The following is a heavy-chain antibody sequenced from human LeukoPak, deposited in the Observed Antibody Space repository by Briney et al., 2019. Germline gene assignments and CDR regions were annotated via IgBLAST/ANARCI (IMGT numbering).Heavy chain of an antibody. CDR1: GDSVSSSSAS. CDR2: TYYRSKWYN. V-gene: IGHV6-1*01. Sequence: SQTLSLTFAISGDSVSSSSASWTWIRQSPSRGLEWLGRTYYRSKWYNDYAVSVKGRITIDPDTSKNQFSLQLNSVTPEDTAVYYCARDGPTYYFDYWGQGTLVTVSS. CDR3: ARDGPTYYFDY. J-gene: IGHJ4*02. D-gene: IGHD4-11*01.